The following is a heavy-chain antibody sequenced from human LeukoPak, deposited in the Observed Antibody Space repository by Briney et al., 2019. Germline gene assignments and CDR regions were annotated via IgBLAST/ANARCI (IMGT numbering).Heavy chain of an antibody. Sequence: GGSLRLSCAASGFSFRIYNMNWVRQAPGKGLEWVSYISSSGSTIYYADSVKGRFTISRDNAKNSLYLQMNSLRAEDTAVYYCAGGSPWLGLVYGMDVWGQGTTVTVSS. CDR3: AGGSPWLGLVYGMDV. J-gene: IGHJ6*02. CDR1: GFSFRIYN. V-gene: IGHV3-48*04. CDR2: ISSSGSTI. D-gene: IGHD3/OR15-3a*01.